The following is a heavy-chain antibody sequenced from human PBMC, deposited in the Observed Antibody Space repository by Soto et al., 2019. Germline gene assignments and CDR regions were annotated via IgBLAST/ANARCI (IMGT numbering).Heavy chain of an antibody. CDR3: ARYSGYEGLRFDP. CDR1: GGSISSGGYY. V-gene: IGHV4-30-4*01. D-gene: IGHD5-12*01. Sequence: SETLSLTCTVSGGSISSGGYYWSWIRQPPGKSLEWIGYIYYSGSTYYNPSLKSRVTISVDTSKNQFSLKLSSVTAADTAVYYCARYSGYEGLRFDPWGQGTLVTVSS. J-gene: IGHJ5*02. CDR2: IYYSGST.